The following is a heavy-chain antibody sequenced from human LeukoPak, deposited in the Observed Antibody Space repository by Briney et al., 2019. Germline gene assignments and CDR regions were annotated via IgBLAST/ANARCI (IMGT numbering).Heavy chain of an antibody. CDR3: ARGGQWLVPNWFDP. CDR2: INHSGRT. Sequence: SETLSLTCAVYGGSFSGYYWSWIRQPPGKGLEWIGEINHSGRTNYNPSLKSRVTMSVDTSKNQFSLKLSSVTAADTAVYYCARGGQWLVPNWFDPWGQGTLVTVSS. V-gene: IGHV4-34*01. D-gene: IGHD6-19*01. J-gene: IGHJ5*02. CDR1: GGSFSGYY.